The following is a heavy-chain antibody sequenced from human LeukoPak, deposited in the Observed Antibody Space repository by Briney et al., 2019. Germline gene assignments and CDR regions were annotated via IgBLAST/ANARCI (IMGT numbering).Heavy chain of an antibody. CDR1: GGTFSSYA. D-gene: IGHD6-6*01. V-gene: IGHV1-69*05. CDR2: IIPIFGTA. Sequence: ASVKVSCKASGGTFSSYAISWVRQAPGQGLEWMGRIIPIFGTANYAQKFQGRVTITTDESTSTAYMELSSLRSEDTAVYYCARSDAPGAAPLQHWGQGTLVTVPS. J-gene: IGHJ1*01. CDR3: ARSDAPGAAPLQH.